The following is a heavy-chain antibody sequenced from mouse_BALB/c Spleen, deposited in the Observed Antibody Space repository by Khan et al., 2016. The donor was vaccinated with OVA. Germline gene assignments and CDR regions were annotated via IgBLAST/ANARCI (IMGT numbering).Heavy chain of an antibody. CDR2: ISSGGHYT. J-gene: IGHJ3*01. Sequence: EVELVESGGDLVKPGGSLKPSCAASGFTFSTYGMSWVRQTPDKRLEWVATISSGGHYTYYPDSVKGRFTISRDNAKSTLYLQMSSLKSEDTAMYYCARLSYYYNSEGFAYWGQGTLVTVSA. CDR1: GFTFSTYG. CDR3: ARLSYYYNSEGFAY. D-gene: IGHD1-1*01. V-gene: IGHV5-6*01.